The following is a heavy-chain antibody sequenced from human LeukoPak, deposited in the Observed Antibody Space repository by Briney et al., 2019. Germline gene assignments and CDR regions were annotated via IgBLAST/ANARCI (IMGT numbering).Heavy chain of an antibody. V-gene: IGHV3-21*01. J-gene: IGHJ3*01. D-gene: IGHD6-6*01. CDR1: GFTFSSHF. Sequence: GWSLRLSCAASGFTFSSHFMNWVRQAPGKGLEWVSSISSSGSSVLYADSLKGRFTISRDNAKNSLYLQMNSLRPEDTAVYYCARERYSRSSHDAVDLWGQGTMVTVSS. CDR3: ARERYSRSSHDAVDL. CDR2: ISSSGSSV.